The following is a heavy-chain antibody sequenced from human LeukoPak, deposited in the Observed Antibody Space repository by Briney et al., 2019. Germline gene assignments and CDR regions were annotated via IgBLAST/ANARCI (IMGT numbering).Heavy chain of an antibody. V-gene: IGHV4-38-2*02. CDR3: ARVVYGSSAYVDY. CDR1: GYSISSDYY. CDR2: IYHSGTT. D-gene: IGHD3-22*01. Sequence: SETLSLTCTVSGYSISSDYYWGWMRQPPGKGLEWIGTIYHSGTTYYNPSLKSRVTISVDTSKNQFSLNLTSVTAADTAMYYCARVVYGSSAYVDYWGQGTLVTVSS. J-gene: IGHJ4*02.